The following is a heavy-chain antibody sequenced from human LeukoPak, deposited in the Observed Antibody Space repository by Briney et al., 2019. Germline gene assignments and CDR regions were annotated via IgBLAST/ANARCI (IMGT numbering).Heavy chain of an antibody. D-gene: IGHD3-3*01. V-gene: IGHV1-69*05. CDR1: GGTFSSYA. CDR2: IIPIFGTA. CDR3: ARVSDFYDAFDI. J-gene: IGHJ3*02. Sequence: GASVKVSCKASGGTFSSYAIRWVRQAPGQGLEWMGGIIPIFGTANYAQKFQGRVTITTDESTSTAYMELSSLRSEDTAVYYCARVSDFYDAFDIWGQGTMVTVSS.